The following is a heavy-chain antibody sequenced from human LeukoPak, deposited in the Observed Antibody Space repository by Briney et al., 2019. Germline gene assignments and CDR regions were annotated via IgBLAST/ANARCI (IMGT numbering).Heavy chain of an antibody. CDR1: GFTVSSNY. CDR3: AKDTFRLGELSLYQTYYFDY. J-gene: IGHJ4*02. CDR2: ISGSGGST. D-gene: IGHD3-16*02. V-gene: IGHV3-23*01. Sequence: PGGSLRLSCAASGFTVSSNYMSWVRQAPGKGLEWVSAISGSGGSTYYAGSVKDRFTISRDNSKNTLYLQMNSLRAEDTAVYYCAKDTFRLGELSLYQTYYFDYWGQGTLVTVSS.